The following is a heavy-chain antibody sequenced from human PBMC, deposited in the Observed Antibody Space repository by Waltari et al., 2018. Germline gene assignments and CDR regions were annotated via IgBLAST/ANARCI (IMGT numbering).Heavy chain of an antibody. D-gene: IGHD3-3*01. CDR3: ARSYDFWSGYSFDY. CDR1: GFTFSSYS. CDR2: ISSSSYI. Sequence: EVQLVESGGGLVKPGGSLRLSCAASGFTFSSYSMNWVRQAPGKGLEWVSSISSSSYIYYADSVKGRFTISRDNAKNSLYLQMNSLRAEDTAVYYCARSYDFWSGYSFDYWGQGTLVTVSS. V-gene: IGHV3-21*01. J-gene: IGHJ4*02.